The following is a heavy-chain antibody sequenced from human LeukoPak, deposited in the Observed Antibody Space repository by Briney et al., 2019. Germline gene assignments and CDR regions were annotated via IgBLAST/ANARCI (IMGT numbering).Heavy chain of an antibody. CDR1: GYTFTGYY. V-gene: IGHV1-2*02. CDR2: INPNSGGT. CDR3: ARGHDSSGYYPGLEFDY. Sequence: ASVKVSCKASGYTFTGYYMHWVRQAPGRGLEWMGWINPNSGGTNYAQKFQGRVTMTRDTSISTAYMELSRLRSDDTAVYYCARGHDSSGYYPGLEFDYWGQGTLVTVSS. D-gene: IGHD3-22*01. J-gene: IGHJ4*02.